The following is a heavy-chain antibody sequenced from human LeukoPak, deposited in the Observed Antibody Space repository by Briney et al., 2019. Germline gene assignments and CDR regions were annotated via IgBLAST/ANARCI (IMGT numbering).Heavy chain of an antibody. Sequence: GGSLRLSCAASGFTFSSYSMSWVRQAPGKGLEWVSAISGSGGSTYYADSVKGRFTISRDNSKNTLYLQMNSLRAEDTAVYYCAKDIKRLTIAAAGDFDYWGQGTLVTVSS. V-gene: IGHV3-23*01. D-gene: IGHD6-13*01. CDR3: AKDIKRLTIAAAGDFDY. CDR1: GFTFSSYS. CDR2: ISGSGGST. J-gene: IGHJ4*02.